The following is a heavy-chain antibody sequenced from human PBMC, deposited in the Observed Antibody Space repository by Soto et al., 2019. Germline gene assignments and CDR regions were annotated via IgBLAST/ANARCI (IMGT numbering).Heavy chain of an antibody. V-gene: IGHV1-8*01. CDR2: MNPNSGNT. Sequence: PGESLKISCKGSGYTFTSYDINWVRQATGQGLEWMGWMNPNSGNTGYAQKFQGRVTMTRNTSISTAYMELSSLRSEDTAVYYCARGTTMVRGVIKNYYYYGMDVWGQGTTVTVSS. CDR1: GYTFTSYD. J-gene: IGHJ6*02. D-gene: IGHD3-10*01. CDR3: ARGTTMVRGVIKNYYYYGMDV.